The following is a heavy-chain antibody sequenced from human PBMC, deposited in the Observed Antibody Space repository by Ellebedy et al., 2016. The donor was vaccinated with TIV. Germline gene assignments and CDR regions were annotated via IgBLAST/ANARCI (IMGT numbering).Heavy chain of an antibody. CDR1: GYTFTSYG. J-gene: IGHJ5*02. V-gene: IGHV1-18*01. D-gene: IGHD6-19*01. CDR2: ISGLNGKT. Sequence: ASSVKVSCKTSGYTFTSYGFSWVRRAPGQGLEWMGWISGLNGKTKYARTVQGRVTLTTDTAARTVYMELTSLRSDETAVYYCARANTVGGTNWFDPWGQGTLVIVSS. CDR3: ARANTVGGTNWFDP.